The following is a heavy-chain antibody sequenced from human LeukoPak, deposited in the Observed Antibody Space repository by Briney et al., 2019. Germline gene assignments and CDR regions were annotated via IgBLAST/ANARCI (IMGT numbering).Heavy chain of an antibody. D-gene: IGHD3-22*01. V-gene: IGHV4-59*01. Sequence: SETLSLTCSVSGGSMNNYYWSWIRQPPGKGLEWIGNVYYSGSTDSNPSLKSRVTMSVDTSKNQFSMKLSSVTAADTAVYYCARGGTPITMIVVESNWFDPWGQGTRVTVSS. CDR3: ARGGTPITMIVVESNWFDP. J-gene: IGHJ5*02. CDR1: GGSMNNYY. CDR2: VYYSGST.